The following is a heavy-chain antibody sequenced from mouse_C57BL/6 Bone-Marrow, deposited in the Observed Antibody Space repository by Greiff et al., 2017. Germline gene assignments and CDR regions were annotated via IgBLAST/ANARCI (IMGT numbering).Heavy chain of an antibody. CDR1: GFNLKDDY. Sequence: VQLQQSGAELVRPGASVKLSCTASGFNLKDDYMHWVKQRPEQGLEWIGWIDPENGDTEYASKFQGKATITADTSSNTAYLQLSSLTSEDTAVYYCTTHYYGSIYYAMDYWGQGTSVTVSA. D-gene: IGHD1-1*01. J-gene: IGHJ4*01. V-gene: IGHV14-4*01. CDR2: IDPENGDT. CDR3: TTHYYGSIYYAMDY.